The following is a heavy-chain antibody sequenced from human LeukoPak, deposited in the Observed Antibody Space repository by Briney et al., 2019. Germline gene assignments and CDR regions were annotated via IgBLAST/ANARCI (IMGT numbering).Heavy chain of an antibody. V-gene: IGHV3-23*01. CDR2: ISNNGGYT. CDR1: GFTVTSSY. Sequence: GGSLRLSCAASGFTVTSSYMSWVRQAPGKGLEWVSAISNNGGYTYYADSVQGRFTISRDNSKSTLCLQMNSLRAEDTAVYYCAKQLGYCSDGSCYFPYWGQGTLVTVSS. J-gene: IGHJ4*02. CDR3: AKQLGYCSDGSCYFPY. D-gene: IGHD2-15*01.